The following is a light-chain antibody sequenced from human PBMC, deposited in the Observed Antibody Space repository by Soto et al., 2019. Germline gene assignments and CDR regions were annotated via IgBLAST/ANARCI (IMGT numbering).Light chain of an antibody. Sequence: QSALTQPASVSGSPGQSVTISCTGTSSDVGGYNYVSWYQHHPGKAPKLMLYGVSDRSSGISNRFSGSKSGNTASLTISGLQAEDEADYYCGSYTSSSTLIFGGGTKRTVL. CDR1: SSDVGGYNY. CDR3: GSYTSSSTLI. J-gene: IGLJ2*01. CDR2: GVS. V-gene: IGLV2-14*01.